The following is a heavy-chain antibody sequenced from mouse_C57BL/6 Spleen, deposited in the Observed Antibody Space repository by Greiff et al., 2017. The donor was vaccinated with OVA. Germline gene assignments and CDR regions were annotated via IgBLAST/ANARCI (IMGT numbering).Heavy chain of an antibody. V-gene: IGHV5-4*01. D-gene: IGHD1-1*01. CDR2: ISDGGSYT. J-gene: IGHJ2*01. CDR3: ARDPLITTVVAYYFDY. Sequence: EVQVVESGGGLVKPGGSLKLSCAASGFTFSSYAMSWVRQTPEKRLEWVATISDGGSYTYYPDNVKGRFTISRDNAKNNLYLQMSHLKSEDTAMYYCARDPLITTVVAYYFDYWGQGTTLTVSS. CDR1: GFTFSSYA.